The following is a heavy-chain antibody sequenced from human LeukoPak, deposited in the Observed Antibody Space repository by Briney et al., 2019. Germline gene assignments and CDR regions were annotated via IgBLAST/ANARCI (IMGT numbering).Heavy chain of an antibody. J-gene: IGHJ6*03. CDR1: GFTFSSYG. CDR2: IRYDGSNK. Sequence: GGSLRLSCAASGFTFSSYGMHWVRQAPGKGLEWVAFIRYDGSNKYYADSVKGRFTISRDNSKNTLYLQMNSLRAEDTAVYYGAKGGRVPAAMGGGRARYYYMDVWGKGTTVTISS. D-gene: IGHD2-2*01. V-gene: IGHV3-30*02. CDR3: AKGGRVPAAMGGGRARYYYMDV.